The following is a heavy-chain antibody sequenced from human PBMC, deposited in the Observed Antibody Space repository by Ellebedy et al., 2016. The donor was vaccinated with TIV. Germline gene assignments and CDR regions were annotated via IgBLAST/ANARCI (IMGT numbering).Heavy chain of an antibody. CDR3: ARVGRNMVRGVIYNYYYGMDV. J-gene: IGHJ6*02. CDR2: VYYSGTT. CDR1: GGSLSSFPYY. V-gene: IGHV4-39*01. D-gene: IGHD3-10*01. Sequence: SETLSLTCTVSGGSLSSFPYYWGWIRQSPGKGLEWIATVYYSGTTYYNASLKSRVTISVDTTMNRFSLKLSSVTAADTAVYYCARVGRNMVRGVIYNYYYGMDVWGQGTTVTVSS.